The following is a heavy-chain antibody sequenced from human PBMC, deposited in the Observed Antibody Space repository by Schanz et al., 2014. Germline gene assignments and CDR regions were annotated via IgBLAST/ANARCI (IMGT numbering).Heavy chain of an antibody. J-gene: IGHJ4*02. CDR2: ISAYNGNM. CDR3: ARVVRSDYLSELDF. Sequence: QVQLVQSGAEVQKPGASVMLSCKTSGYSFNLFGVSWVRQAPGQGLEWMGWISAYNGNMNYAPKFQGRVTMTTDTSTSTAYMQLRSLTSDDTAVYYCARVVRSDYLSELDFWGQGTQVIVSS. D-gene: IGHD4-17*01. CDR1: GYSFNLFG. V-gene: IGHV1-18*04.